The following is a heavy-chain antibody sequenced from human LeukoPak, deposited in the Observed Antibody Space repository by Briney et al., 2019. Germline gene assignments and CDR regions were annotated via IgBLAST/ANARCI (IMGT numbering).Heavy chain of an antibody. V-gene: IGHV3-7*04. CDR3: ARNFAEFDI. Sequence: GRSLRLSCAASGFIFITYWMSWVRQAPGKGLEWVANIKQDGSEKYYVDSVKGRFTISRDNAKNSLYLQMNSLRAEDTAVYYCARNFAEFDIWGQGTMVTVSS. CDR1: GFIFITYW. J-gene: IGHJ3*02. CDR2: IKQDGSEK.